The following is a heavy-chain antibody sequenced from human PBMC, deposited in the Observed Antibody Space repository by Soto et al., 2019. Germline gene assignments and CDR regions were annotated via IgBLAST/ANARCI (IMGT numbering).Heavy chain of an antibody. J-gene: IGHJ3*02. D-gene: IGHD5-12*01. CDR3: ARASSGYGFDAFDM. CDR2: MNPNSGNT. CDR1: GYTFTSYN. V-gene: IGHV1-8*01. Sequence: GASVKVSCKASGYTFTSYNVNWARQATGQGLEWMGWMNPNSGNTGYAQKFQGRVTLTRNTSISTAYMEVSSLRSEDTAAYYCARASSGYGFDAFDMWGQGTMVTVSS.